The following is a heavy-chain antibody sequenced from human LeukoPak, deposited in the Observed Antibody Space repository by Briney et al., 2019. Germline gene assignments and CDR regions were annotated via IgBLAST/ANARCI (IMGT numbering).Heavy chain of an antibody. V-gene: IGHV4-59*01. CDR1: GGSIRSYY. CDR3: AREGTVTNNFDY. D-gene: IGHD4-11*01. CDR2: IYYSGST. J-gene: IGHJ4*02. Sequence: PSETLSLTCTVSGGSIRSYYWSWIRQPPGEGLEWIGYIYYSGSTNYNPSLKSRVTISVDTSKNQFSLKLSSVTAADTAVYYCAREGTVTNNFDYWGQGTLVTVSS.